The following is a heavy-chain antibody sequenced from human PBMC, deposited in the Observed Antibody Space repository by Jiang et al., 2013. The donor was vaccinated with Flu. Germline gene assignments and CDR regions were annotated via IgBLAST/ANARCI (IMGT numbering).Heavy chain of an antibody. V-gene: IGHV2-5*02. D-gene: IGHD4-17*01. CDR3: ARNYYGDYVFDY. Sequence: TLTCTFSGFSLSTSGVGVGWIRQPPGKALEWLALIYWDDDKRYSPSLKSRLTITKDTSKNQVVLTMTNMDPVDTATYYCARNYYGDYVFDYWGQGTLVTVSS. CDR1: GFSLSTSGVG. CDR2: IYWDDDK. J-gene: IGHJ4*02.